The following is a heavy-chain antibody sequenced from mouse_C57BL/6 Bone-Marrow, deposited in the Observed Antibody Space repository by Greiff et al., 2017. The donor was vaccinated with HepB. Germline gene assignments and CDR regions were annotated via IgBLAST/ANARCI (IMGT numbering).Heavy chain of an antibody. J-gene: IGHJ2*01. CDR3: ASPAYYSNYVDY. CDR1: GYTFTSYW. V-gene: IGHV1-59*01. Sequence: QVQLQQSGAELVRPGTSVKLSCKASGYTFTSYWMHWVKQRPGQGLEWIGVIDPSDSYTNYNQKFKGKATLTVDTSSSTAYMQLSSLTSEDSAVYFCASPAYYSNYVDYWGQGTTLTVSS. D-gene: IGHD2-5*01. CDR2: IDPSDSYT.